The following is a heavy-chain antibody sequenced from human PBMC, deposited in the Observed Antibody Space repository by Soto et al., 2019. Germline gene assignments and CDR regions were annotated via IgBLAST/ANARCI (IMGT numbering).Heavy chain of an antibody. CDR2: IYYSGST. CDR3: ARDVSARGYYGMDV. J-gene: IGHJ6*02. CDR1: GGSISSYY. D-gene: IGHD6-6*01. V-gene: IGHV4-59*01. Sequence: SETLSLTCTVSGGSISSYYWSWIRQPPGKGLEWIGYIYYSGSTNYNPSLKSRVTISVDTSKNQFSLKLSSVTAADTAVYYCARDVSARGYYGMDVWGQGTTVTVSS.